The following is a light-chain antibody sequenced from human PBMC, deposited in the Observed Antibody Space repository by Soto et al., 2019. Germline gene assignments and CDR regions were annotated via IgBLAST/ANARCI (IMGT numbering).Light chain of an antibody. V-gene: IGKV3-20*01. J-gene: IGKJ2*01. CDR2: GAS. Sequence: EIVLTQSPGTLSLSPGERATLSCRASQSVSSSFFAWYQQRPGQAPRLLIFGASIRATGIPDRFSGSGSGTDFTLTISRLEAEDFAVYYRQYYGSSPRGTFGQGTKLEI. CDR1: QSVSSSF. CDR3: QYYGSSPRGT.